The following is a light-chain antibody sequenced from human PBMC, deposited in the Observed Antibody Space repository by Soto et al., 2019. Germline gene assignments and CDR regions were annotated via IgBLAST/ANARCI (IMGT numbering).Light chain of an antibody. CDR3: QQYHSSST. Sequence: EIVLTQSPGTLSLSPGERATLSCRASQSVSISYLAWYQQKPGQAPRLLVYGASSRATGIPDRFSGSGSGTDFTLTISRLEPEDVAVYYCQQYHSSSTFGQGTKVEIE. CDR1: QSVSISY. CDR2: GAS. J-gene: IGKJ1*01. V-gene: IGKV3-20*01.